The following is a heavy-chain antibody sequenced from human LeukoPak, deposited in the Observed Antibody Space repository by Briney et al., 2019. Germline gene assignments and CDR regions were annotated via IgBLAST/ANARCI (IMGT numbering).Heavy chain of an antibody. CDR1: GFTFSSYG. CDR2: ISYDGSNK. D-gene: IGHD3-10*01. V-gene: IGHV3-30*18. Sequence: PGGSLRLSCAASGFTFSSYGMHWVRQAPGKGLEWVAVISYDGSNKYYADSVKGRFTISRDNSKNTLYLQMNSLRAEDTAVYYCAKVLVWFGELLVAYGMDVWGQGTTVTVSS. J-gene: IGHJ6*02. CDR3: AKVLVWFGELLVAYGMDV.